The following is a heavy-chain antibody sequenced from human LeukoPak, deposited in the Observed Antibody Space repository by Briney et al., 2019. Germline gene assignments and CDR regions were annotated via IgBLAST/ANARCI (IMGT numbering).Heavy chain of an antibody. CDR2: ISAYNGNT. V-gene: IGHV1-18*01. D-gene: IGHD4-17*01. CDR1: GYTFTSYG. CDR3: ARSLKGREYGDYGNDAFDI. J-gene: IGHJ3*02. Sequence: ASVKVSCKASGYTFTSYGISWVRQAPGQGLEWMGWISAYNGNTNYAQKLQGRVTMTTDTSTSTAYMELRSLRSDDTAVYYCARSLKGREYGDYGNDAFDIWGQGTMVTVSS.